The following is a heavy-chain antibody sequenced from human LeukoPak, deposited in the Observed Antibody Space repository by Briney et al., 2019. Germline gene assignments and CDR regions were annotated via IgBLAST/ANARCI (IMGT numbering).Heavy chain of an antibody. CDR2: INPNSGGT. D-gene: IGHD2-2*02. CDR3: ARKYQLLYRGNYYYYYMDV. V-gene: IGHV1-2*02. J-gene: IGHJ6*03. CDR1: GYTFTGYY. Sequence: ASVKVSCKASGYTFTGYYMHWVRQAPGQGLEWMGWINPNSGGTNYAQKFQGRVTMTRDTSISTAYMELSRLRPDDTAVHYCARKYQLLYRGNYYYYYMDVWGKGTTVTVSS.